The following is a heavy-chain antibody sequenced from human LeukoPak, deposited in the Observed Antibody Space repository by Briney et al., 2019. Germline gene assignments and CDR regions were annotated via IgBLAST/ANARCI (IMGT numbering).Heavy chain of an antibody. CDR3: AREAHNYYGSGSYYNWFDP. D-gene: IGHD3-10*01. J-gene: IGHJ5*02. CDR2: ISSSSTYI. V-gene: IGHV3-21*01. Sequence: GGSVRLSCAAFGVTFSSYSMNRVGEAPGKGMEWVSSISSSSTYIYYADSVKGRFTISRDNAKNSLYLQMNSLRAEDTAVYYCAREAHNYYGSGSYYNWFDPWGQGTLVTVSS. CDR1: GVTFSSYS.